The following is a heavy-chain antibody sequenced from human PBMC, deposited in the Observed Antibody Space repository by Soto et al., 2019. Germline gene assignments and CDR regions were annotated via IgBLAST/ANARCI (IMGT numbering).Heavy chain of an antibody. CDR1: GGPFRGYY. CDR2: INHSGST. V-gene: IGHV4-34*01. CDR3: ARAGSTMVRGVIWTSERKYYYYYGMDV. J-gene: IGHJ6*02. Sequence: PETLCLTCAVYGGPFRGYYWSWIREPPGKGLEWIGEINHSGSTNYNPSLKSRVTISVDTSKNQFSLKLSSVTAADTAVYYCARAGSTMVRGVIWTSERKYYYYYGMDVWGQGTTVT. D-gene: IGHD3-10*01.